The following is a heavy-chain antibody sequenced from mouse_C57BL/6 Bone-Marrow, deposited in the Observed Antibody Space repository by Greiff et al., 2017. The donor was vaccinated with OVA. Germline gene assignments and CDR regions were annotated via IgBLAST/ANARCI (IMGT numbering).Heavy chain of an antibody. D-gene: IGHD3-3*01. J-gene: IGHJ2*01. V-gene: IGHV5-17*01. CDR1: GFTFSDYG. Sequence: EVKVVESGGGLVKPGGSLKLSCAASGFTFSDYGMHWVRQAPEKGLEWVACISSGSSTINYADTVKGRFTISRDNAKNTLFLQMTSLRSEDTAMYYCAGWVFGYWGQGTTVTVSS. CDR2: ISSGSSTI. CDR3: AGWVFGY.